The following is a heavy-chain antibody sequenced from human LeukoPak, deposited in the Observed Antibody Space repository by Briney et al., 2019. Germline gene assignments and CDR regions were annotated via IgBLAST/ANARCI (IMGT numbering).Heavy chain of an antibody. CDR2: IYSSGNT. CDR3: ARGAWFDP. CDR1: GGSISSYS. J-gene: IGHJ5*02. Sequence: PSETLSLTCTVSGGSISSYSWSWIRQPAGKGLEWIGRIYSSGNTYYNASLRSRVTMSVDTSKNQFSLKLSSVTAADTAVYYCARGAWFDPWGQGTLVTVSS. V-gene: IGHV4-4*07.